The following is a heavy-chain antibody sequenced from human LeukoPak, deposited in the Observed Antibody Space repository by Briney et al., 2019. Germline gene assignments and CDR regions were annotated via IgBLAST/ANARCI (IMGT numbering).Heavy chain of an antibody. CDR2: FSAYDGNT. CDR3: ARSFARDYDILTGYYIGDY. V-gene: IGHV1-18*01. J-gene: IGHJ4*02. D-gene: IGHD3-9*01. Sequence: ASVKVSCKASGYTFTSNGITWVRQAPGQGLEWMGWFSAYDGNTNSAQKLQGRLTMTTDASTSTAYMELRSLRSDDTAVYYCARSFARDYDILTGYYIGDYWGQGTLITVSS. CDR1: GYTFTSNG.